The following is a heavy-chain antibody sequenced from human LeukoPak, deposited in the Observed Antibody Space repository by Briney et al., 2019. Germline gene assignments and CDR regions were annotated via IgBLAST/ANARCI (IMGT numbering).Heavy chain of an antibody. Sequence: PSETLSLTCAVSGGSISSSNWWSWVRQPPGKGLEWIGEIYHSGSTNYNPSPKSRVTISVDKSKNQFSLKLSSVTAADTAVYYCARVRYYYDSSGYYYFDYWGQGTLVTVSS. CDR1: GGSISSSNW. V-gene: IGHV4-4*02. J-gene: IGHJ4*02. CDR3: ARVRYYYDSSGYYYFDY. CDR2: IYHSGST. D-gene: IGHD3-22*01.